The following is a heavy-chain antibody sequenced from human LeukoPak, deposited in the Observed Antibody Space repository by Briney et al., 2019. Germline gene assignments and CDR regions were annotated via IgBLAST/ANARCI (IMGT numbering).Heavy chain of an antibody. V-gene: IGHV3-7*01. CDR2: INPDGRDT. J-gene: IGHJ1*01. D-gene: IGHD2-21*02. Sequence: GGSLRLSCAASGFNFNYVWMDWVRQAPGKGLEWVAHINPDGRDTYYVDSVKGRFTISRDNAENSMYLQMNSLRVEDTAVYYCTSWGDTTAEYFQRWGQGTLVTVSS. CDR1: GFNFNYVW. CDR3: TSWGDTTAEYFQR.